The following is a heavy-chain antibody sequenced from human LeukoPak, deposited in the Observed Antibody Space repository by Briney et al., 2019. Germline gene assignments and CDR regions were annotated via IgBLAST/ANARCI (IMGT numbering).Heavy chain of an antibody. V-gene: IGHV4-61*02. CDR2: IYTTGST. Sequence: SETLSLTCAVSRVSISSGGYYWGWIRQPAGKGLEWIGRIYTTGSTNYNPSLESRVTISIDTSKNQFSLKLTSVTAADTAVYYCAGESSSAWFTGGDFDYWGQGTLVTVSS. CDR1: RVSISSGGYY. D-gene: IGHD6-13*01. CDR3: AGESSSAWFTGGDFDY. J-gene: IGHJ4*02.